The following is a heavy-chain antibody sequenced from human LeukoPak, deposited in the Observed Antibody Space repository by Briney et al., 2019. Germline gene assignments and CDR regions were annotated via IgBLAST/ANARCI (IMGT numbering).Heavy chain of an antibody. CDR2: ISGSGTST. V-gene: IGHV3-23*01. CDR3: AKNNSGFFGPPYYFDP. Sequence: PGGSLRLSCVASGITFSRNAMSWVRQAPGKGLEWVSGISGSGTSTYYADSVKGRFTISRDNFKNTLYLRMNSLRAEDTAVYFCAKNNSGFFGPPYYFDPWGQGTLVTVSS. D-gene: IGHD3-10*01. J-gene: IGHJ4*02. CDR1: GITFSRNA.